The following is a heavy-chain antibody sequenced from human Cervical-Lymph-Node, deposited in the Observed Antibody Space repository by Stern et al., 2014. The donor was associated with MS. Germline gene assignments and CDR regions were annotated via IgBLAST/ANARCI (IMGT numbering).Heavy chain of an antibody. CDR3: ARRRHYGGSRFFDF. J-gene: IGHJ4*01. CDR2: IYPDDSDT. Sequence: EVQLVESGAEVKKPGESLKISCKGSGYNFTYYWIGWVRQMHGKGLEWMGIIYPDDSDTTYSPSFQGQVTISADKSISTAYLQWTSLKASDTAMYYCARRRHYGGSRFFDFWGHGTRVTVSS. V-gene: IGHV5-51*01. D-gene: IGHD4-23*01. CDR1: GYNFTYYW.